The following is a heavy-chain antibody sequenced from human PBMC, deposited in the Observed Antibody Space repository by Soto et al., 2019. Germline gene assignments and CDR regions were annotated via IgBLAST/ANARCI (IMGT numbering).Heavy chain of an antibody. V-gene: IGHV1-8*01. J-gene: IGHJ4*02. Sequence: ASVKVSCKASGYTFTSYDINWVRQATGQGLEWMGWMNPNSGNTGYAQKFQGRVTMTRNTSISTAYMELSSLRSEDTAVYYCARVGVGYFDWLYIGYWGQGTLVTVSS. D-gene: IGHD3-9*01. CDR1: GYTFTSYD. CDR2: MNPNSGNT. CDR3: ARVGVGYFDWLYIGY.